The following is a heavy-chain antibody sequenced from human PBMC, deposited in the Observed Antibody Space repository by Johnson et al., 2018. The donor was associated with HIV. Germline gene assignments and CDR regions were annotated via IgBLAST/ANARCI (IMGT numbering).Heavy chain of an antibody. Sequence: QVQLVESGGGVVQPGRSLRLSCAASGFTFSDYGMHWVRQAPGKGLEWVAVISYDGSNKYYADSVKGRFTISRDNAKNSLYLQMNSLRAEDTAVYYCATLNGHAFDIWGQGTMVTVSS. CDR1: GFTFSDYG. J-gene: IGHJ3*02. V-gene: IGHV3-30*03. CDR2: ISYDGSNK. CDR3: ATLNGHAFDI.